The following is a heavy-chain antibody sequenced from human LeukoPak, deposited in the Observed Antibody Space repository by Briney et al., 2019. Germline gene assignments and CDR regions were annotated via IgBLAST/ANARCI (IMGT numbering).Heavy chain of an antibody. CDR3: ARARYTNSWYAVDT. D-gene: IGHD6-13*01. V-gene: IGHV4-59*08. Sequence: TSETLSLTCLVSSGSVSSYYWTWIRQPPGKGLEWIGYIYHTGSNNYSPSLKSRVTMYVDTSKNQLSLKLSSVTAADTAMYYCARARYTNSWYAVDTWGQGTMVTVSS. J-gene: IGHJ3*02. CDR2: IYHTGSN. CDR1: SGSVSSYY.